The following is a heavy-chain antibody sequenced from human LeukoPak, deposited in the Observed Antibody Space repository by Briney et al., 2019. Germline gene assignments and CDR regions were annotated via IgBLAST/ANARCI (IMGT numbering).Heavy chain of an antibody. CDR1: GGSVSSGSYY. Sequence: SETLSLTCIVSGGSVSSGSYYWSWIRQPPGKGLEWIGYICYSGSTTYSPSLKSRVTILVDTSKNQFSLKLSSVTAADTAVYYCARGGGNSHWFDPWGQGTLVTVSS. J-gene: IGHJ5*02. D-gene: IGHD5-18*01. CDR2: ICYSGST. CDR3: ARGGGNSHWFDP. V-gene: IGHV4-61*01.